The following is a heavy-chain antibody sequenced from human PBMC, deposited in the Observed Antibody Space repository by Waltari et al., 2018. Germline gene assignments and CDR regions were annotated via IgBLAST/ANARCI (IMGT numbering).Heavy chain of an antibody. Sequence: DVHLVESGGGLVQPRGSLRLSCTVSGFTFGSTWMHWVRQVPGKGLVWISRIDDDGSSAIYADSVKGRFTVSRDNAKNTLYLEMNNLKAEDTAVYYCASDCCGSGYRIHYWGQGTLVNVSS. D-gene: IGHD3-3*01. CDR2: IDDDGSSA. CDR1: GFTFGSTW. J-gene: IGHJ4*02. V-gene: IGHV3-74*01. CDR3: ASDCCGSGYRIHY.